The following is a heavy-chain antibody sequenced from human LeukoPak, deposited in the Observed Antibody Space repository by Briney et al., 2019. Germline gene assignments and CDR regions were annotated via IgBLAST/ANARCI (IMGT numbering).Heavy chain of an antibody. J-gene: IGHJ4*02. V-gene: IGHV3-15*01. CDR3: STDRGARDY. Sequence: GGSLRLSCAASGFTFSSYAMSWVRQAPGKGLEWVGRIKSKTDGGTADYAAPMKGRFTISRDDSKNTLYLQMSSLKTEDTAVYYCSTDRGARDYWGQGTLVTVSS. D-gene: IGHD3-10*01. CDR2: IKSKTDGGTA. CDR1: GFTFSSYA.